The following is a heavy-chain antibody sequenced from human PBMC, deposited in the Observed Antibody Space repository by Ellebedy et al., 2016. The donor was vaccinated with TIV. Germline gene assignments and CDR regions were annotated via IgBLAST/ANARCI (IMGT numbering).Heavy chain of an antibody. Sequence: SVKVSCXASGGTFSSYAISWVRQAPGQGLEWMGGIIPIFGTANYAQKFQGRVTITADESTSTAYMELSSLRSEDTAVYYCARGVPWSGYFDYYYYMDVWGKGTTVTVSS. CDR3: ARGVPWSGYFDYYYYMDV. CDR1: GGTFSSYA. D-gene: IGHD3-3*01. CDR2: IIPIFGTA. J-gene: IGHJ6*03. V-gene: IGHV1-69*13.